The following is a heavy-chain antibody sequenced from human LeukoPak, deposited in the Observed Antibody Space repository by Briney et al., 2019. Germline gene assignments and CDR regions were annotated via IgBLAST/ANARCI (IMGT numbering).Heavy chain of an antibody. CDR1: GYTFTSYW. V-gene: IGHV5-51*01. D-gene: IGHD6-13*01. Sequence: GESPKISCKGSGYTFTSYWIVWVRQMPGKGLEWMGIIYPGDSDTRYSPSFQGQVTISADKSISTAYLQWSSMKASDTAMYYCAIHTRLIAAAGYDAFDIWGQGTMVTVSS. CDR2: IYPGDSDT. J-gene: IGHJ3*02. CDR3: AIHTRLIAAAGYDAFDI.